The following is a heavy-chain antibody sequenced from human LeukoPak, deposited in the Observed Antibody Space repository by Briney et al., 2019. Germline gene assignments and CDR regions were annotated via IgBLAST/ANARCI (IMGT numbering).Heavy chain of an antibody. Sequence: SETLSLTCSVSGGSISSYYWSWIRQPPGKGLEWIGYIYYSGSTNYNPSLKSRVTISVDTSRNQFSLKLSSVTAADTAVYYCASLAARRTFDYWGQGTLVTVSS. CDR2: IYYSGST. J-gene: IGHJ4*02. CDR1: GGSISSYY. CDR3: ASLAARRTFDY. V-gene: IGHV4-59*01. D-gene: IGHD6-6*01.